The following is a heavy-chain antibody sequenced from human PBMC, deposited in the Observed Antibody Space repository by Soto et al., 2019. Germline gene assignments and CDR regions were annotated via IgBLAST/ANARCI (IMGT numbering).Heavy chain of an antibody. CDR1: GFTFSSYG. Sequence: GGSLRLSCAASGFTFSSYGMHWVRQAPGKGLEWVAVIWYDGSNKYYADSVKGRFTISRDNSKNTLYLQMNSLRAEDTAVYYCASELRGAYDSSGYPSDYWGQGTLVTVSS. V-gene: IGHV3-33*01. CDR3: ASELRGAYDSSGYPSDY. J-gene: IGHJ4*02. D-gene: IGHD3-22*01. CDR2: IWYDGSNK.